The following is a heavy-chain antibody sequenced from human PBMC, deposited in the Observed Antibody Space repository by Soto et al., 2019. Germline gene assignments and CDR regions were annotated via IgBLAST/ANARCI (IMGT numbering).Heavy chain of an antibody. CDR3: ARGDLRTDF. J-gene: IGHJ5*01. V-gene: IGHV4-34*01. CDR2: INHSGST. Sequence: PSETLSLTCAVYGGSFSDYYWSWIRQPPGKGLEWIGEINHSGSTNYNPSLKSRVTISVDTSKNQFSLKLSSVTAAETAVYYCARGDLRTDFWGQGTLVTVSS. CDR1: GGSFSDYY.